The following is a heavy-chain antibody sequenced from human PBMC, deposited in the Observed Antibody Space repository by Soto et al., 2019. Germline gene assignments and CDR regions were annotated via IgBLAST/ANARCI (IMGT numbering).Heavy chain of an antibody. CDR3: ARTLGHSSGWYELNWFDP. V-gene: IGHV3-48*02. J-gene: IGHJ5*02. Sequence: EVQLVESGGGLVQPGGSLRLSCAASGFTFSSYSMNWVRQAPGKGLERVSYISSSSSTIYYADSVKGRFTISRDNAKNSLYLQMNSLRDEDTAVYYCARTLGHSSGWYELNWFDPWGQGTLVTVSS. D-gene: IGHD6-19*01. CDR1: GFTFSSYS. CDR2: ISSSSSTI.